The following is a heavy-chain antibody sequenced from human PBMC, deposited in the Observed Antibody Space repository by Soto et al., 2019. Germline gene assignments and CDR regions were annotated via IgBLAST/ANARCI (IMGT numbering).Heavy chain of an antibody. CDR2: IYYSGST. Sequence: SETLSLTCTVSGGSISSGGYYWSWIRQHPGKGLEWIGYIYYSGSTYYNPSLKSRVTISVDTSKNQFSLKLTSVTAADTAVYYCARPPLPGYSIHFNSWGQGTLVTVSS. CDR1: GGSISSGGYY. CDR3: ARPPLPGYSIHFNS. J-gene: IGHJ4*02. V-gene: IGHV4-31*03. D-gene: IGHD2-15*01.